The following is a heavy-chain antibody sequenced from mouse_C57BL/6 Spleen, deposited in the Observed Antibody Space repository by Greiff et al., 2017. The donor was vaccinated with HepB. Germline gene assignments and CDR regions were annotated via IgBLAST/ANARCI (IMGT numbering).Heavy chain of an antibody. J-gene: IGHJ4*01. CDR3: ARGYYDYDGNYYAMDY. CDR2: IYPYNGVS. V-gene: IGHV1-31*01. Sequence: EVQLQQSGPELVKPGASVKISCKASGYSFTGYYMHWVKQSHGNILDWIGYIYPYNGVSSYNQKFKGKVTLTVDKSSSTAYMELRSLTSEDSAVYYCARGYYDYDGNYYAMDYWGQGTSVTVSS. D-gene: IGHD2-4*01. CDR1: GYSFTGYY.